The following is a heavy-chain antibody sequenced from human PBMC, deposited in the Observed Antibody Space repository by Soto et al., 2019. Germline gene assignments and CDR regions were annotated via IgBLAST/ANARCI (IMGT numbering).Heavy chain of an antibody. D-gene: IGHD2-21*01. J-gene: IGHJ6*02. CDR1: GFTFSSYA. Sequence: GGSLRLSCAASGFTFSSYAMSWVRQAPGKGLEWVSAISGSGGSTYYADSVKGRFTISRDNSKNTLYLQMNSPRAEDTAVYYCAKDSGGDFSYYGMDVWGQGTTVTVSS. V-gene: IGHV3-23*01. CDR3: AKDSGGDFSYYGMDV. CDR2: ISGSGGST.